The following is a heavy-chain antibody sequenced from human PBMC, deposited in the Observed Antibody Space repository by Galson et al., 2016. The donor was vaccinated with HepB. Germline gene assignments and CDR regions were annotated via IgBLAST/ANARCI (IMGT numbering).Heavy chain of an antibody. Sequence: ETLSLTCNVSGASISGSFWSWIRQPAGKGLEWIGRFYTSGSSYNPSLRGRVDMSADMSKNQLSLKLTSVSGADTAVYYCARGAAGPQGEAFDVWGQGTMVTVSS. D-gene: IGHD1-26*01. V-gene: IGHV4-4*07. J-gene: IGHJ3*01. CDR3: ARGAAGPQGEAFDV. CDR1: GASISGSF. CDR2: FYTSGS.